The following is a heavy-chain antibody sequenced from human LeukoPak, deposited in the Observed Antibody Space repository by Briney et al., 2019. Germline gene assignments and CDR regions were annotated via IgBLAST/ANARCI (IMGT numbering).Heavy chain of an antibody. V-gene: IGHV3-23*01. D-gene: IGHD3-22*01. CDR2: ISGSGGST. J-gene: IGHJ4*02. CDR3: AKVAWFYYYDSSGYSILDY. CDR1: GFTFSSYA. Sequence: PGGSLRLSCAASGFTFSSYAMSWVRQAPGKGLEWVSAISGSGGSTYYADSVKGRFTISRDNSKNTLYLQMNSLRAEDTAVYYCAKVAWFYYYDSSGYSILDYWGQGTLVTVSS.